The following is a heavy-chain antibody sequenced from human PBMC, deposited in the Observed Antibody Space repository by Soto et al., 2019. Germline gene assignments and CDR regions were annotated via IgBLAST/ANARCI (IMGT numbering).Heavy chain of an antibody. D-gene: IGHD3-9*01. V-gene: IGHV1-18*01. CDR1: GYTFTSYG. CDR3: ARAGSGAYYDILTGYYNVGYFDY. Sequence: ASVKVSCKASGYTFTSYGISWVRQAPGQGLEWMGWISAYNGNTNYAQKLQGRVTMTTDTSTSTAYMELRSLRSDDTAVYYCARAGSGAYYDILTGYYNVGYFDYRGQ. CDR2: ISAYNGNT. J-gene: IGHJ4*03.